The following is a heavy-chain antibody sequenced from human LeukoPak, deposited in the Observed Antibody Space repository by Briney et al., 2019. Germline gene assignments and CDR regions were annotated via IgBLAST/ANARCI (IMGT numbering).Heavy chain of an antibody. CDR1: GYTFTRYD. Sequence: ASVTVSCKASGYTFTRYDINWVRQAPGQGLEWMAWMNPRSENTGYSQRFQGRGTVTGNTSMNTAYMELRSLRSDDTAVYYCARGSGWLSGLDFWGQGALVPVFS. J-gene: IGHJ4*02. D-gene: IGHD3-10*01. CDR3: ARGSGWLSGLDF. CDR2: MNPRSENT. V-gene: IGHV1-8*01.